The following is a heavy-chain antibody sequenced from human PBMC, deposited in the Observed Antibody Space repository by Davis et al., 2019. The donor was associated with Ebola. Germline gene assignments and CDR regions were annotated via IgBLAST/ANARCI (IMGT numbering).Heavy chain of an antibody. D-gene: IGHD5-18*01. V-gene: IGHV3-21*01. CDR3: ARGVDTAMVFDY. Sequence: GESLKISCAASGFTFSSYSMNWVRQAPGKGLEWVSSISSSSSYIYYADSVKGRFTISRDNAKNSLYLQMNSLRAEDTAVYYCARGVDTAMVFDYWGQGTLVNVSS. CDR1: GFTFSSYS. CDR2: ISSSSSYI. J-gene: IGHJ4*02.